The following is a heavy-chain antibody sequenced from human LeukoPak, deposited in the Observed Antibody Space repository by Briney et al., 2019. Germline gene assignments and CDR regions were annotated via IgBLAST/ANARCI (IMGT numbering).Heavy chain of an antibody. CDR2: IKSRGDGETR. CDR3: AAVGEWLSNAFNT. J-gene: IGHJ3*02. CDR1: GFTFSIAW. D-gene: IGHD3-3*01. V-gene: IGHV3-15*01. Sequence: PAGTLRFSCAASGFTFSIAWLSWLRQAPGQGLEWVGRIKSRGDGETRDYAARVKDRFIISRDDSKNTLYLQLNSLSTEDTAIYYCAAVGEWLSNAFNTWGQGHWSPSLQ.